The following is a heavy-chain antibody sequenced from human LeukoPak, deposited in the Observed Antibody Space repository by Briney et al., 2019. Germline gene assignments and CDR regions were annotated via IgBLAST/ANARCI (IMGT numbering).Heavy chain of an antibody. J-gene: IGHJ4*02. CDR1: GFTFSSYA. D-gene: IGHD2-15*01. CDR2: ISGSGGST. CDR3: ARSQSQFVVVIAAITPEY. V-gene: IGHV3-23*01. Sequence: GGSLRLSCAASGFTFSSYAMSWVRQAPGKGLEWVSAISGSGGSTYYADSVKGRFTISRDNSKNTLYLQMNSLRAEDTAVYYCARSQSQFVVVIAAITPEYWGQGTLVTVSS.